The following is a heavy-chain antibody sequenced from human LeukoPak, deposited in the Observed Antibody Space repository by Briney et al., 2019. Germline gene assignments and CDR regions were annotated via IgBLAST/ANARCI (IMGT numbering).Heavy chain of an antibody. CDR2: IYYSGST. Sequence: PSETLSLTCTVSGGSISSYYWSWIRQPPGKGLEWIGYIYYSGSTNYNPSLKSRVTISVDTSKNQFSLKLTSVTAADTAVYFCARGGYYGSGSDFRFDPWGQGTLVTVSS. CDR1: GGSISSYY. D-gene: IGHD3-10*01. J-gene: IGHJ5*02. V-gene: IGHV4-59*01. CDR3: ARGGYYGSGSDFRFDP.